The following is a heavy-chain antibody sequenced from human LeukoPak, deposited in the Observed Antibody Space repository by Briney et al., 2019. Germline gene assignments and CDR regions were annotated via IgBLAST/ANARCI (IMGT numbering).Heavy chain of an antibody. J-gene: IGHJ4*02. Sequence: PGGSLRLSCAASGFTFSNAWMSWVRQAPRKGLEWVGRIKSKTDGGTTDYAAPVKGRFTISRDDSKNTLYLKMNSLKTEDTVVYYCTTDRGYYYDSSGYDFDYWGQGTLVTVSS. CDR1: GFTFSNAW. CDR2: IKSKTDGGTT. D-gene: IGHD3-22*01. CDR3: TTDRGYYYDSSGYDFDY. V-gene: IGHV3-15*01.